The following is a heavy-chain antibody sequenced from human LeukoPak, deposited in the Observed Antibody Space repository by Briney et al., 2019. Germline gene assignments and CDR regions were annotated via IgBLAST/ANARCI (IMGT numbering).Heavy chain of an antibody. CDR3: ARPITYYYDXSGYYXXXXDP. J-gene: IGHJ5*02. CDR1: GGTFSSYA. CDR2: IIPILGIA. Sequence: SVKVSCKASGGTFSSYAISWVRQAPGQGLEWMGRIIPILGIANYAQKFQGRVTITADKSTSTAYMELSSLRSEDTAVYYCARPITYYYDXSGYYXXXXDPWGQGTLXTVSS. V-gene: IGHV1-69*04. D-gene: IGHD3-22*01.